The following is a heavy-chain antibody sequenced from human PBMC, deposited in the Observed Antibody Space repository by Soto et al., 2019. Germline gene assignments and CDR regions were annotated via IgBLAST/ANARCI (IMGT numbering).Heavy chain of an antibody. CDR2: ISAYNGNT. D-gene: IGHD6-19*01. J-gene: IGHJ4*02. Sequence: ASVKVSCKASGYTFTSYGISWVRQAPGQGLEWMGWISAYNGNTNYAQKLQGRVTMTTDTSTSTAYMELRSLRSDDTAVYYCECDNEPTIPVAGIGGLDYWGQGTLVTVSS. CDR1: GYTFTSYG. V-gene: IGHV1-18*01. CDR3: ECDNEPTIPVAGIGGLDY.